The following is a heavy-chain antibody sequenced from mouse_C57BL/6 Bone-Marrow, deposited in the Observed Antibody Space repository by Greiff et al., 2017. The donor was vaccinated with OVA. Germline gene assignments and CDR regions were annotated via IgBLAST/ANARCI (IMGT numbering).Heavy chain of an antibody. Sequence: EVKLQQSGPELVKPGASVKISCKASGYTFTDYYMNWVKQSHGKSLEWIGDINPNNGGTSYNQKFKGKATLTVDKSSSTAYMELRSLTSEDSAVYYCARPLWLRRGGVGYWGQGTTLTVSS. CDR2: INPNNGGT. CDR3: ARPLWLRRGGVGY. CDR1: GYTFTDYY. J-gene: IGHJ2*01. D-gene: IGHD2-2*01. V-gene: IGHV1-26*01.